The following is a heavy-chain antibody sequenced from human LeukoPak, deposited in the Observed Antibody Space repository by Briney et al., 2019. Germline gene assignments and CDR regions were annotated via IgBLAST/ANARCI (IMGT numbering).Heavy chain of an antibody. CDR3: GREAAWGFDY. CDR2: IYYSGST. V-gene: IGHV4-59*01. J-gene: IGHJ4*02. D-gene: IGHD7-27*01. Sequence: SETLSLTCTVSGGSISSYYWIWIRQPPGEGLEWIGYIYYSGSTNYNPSLKSRVPISVDTPKKQFSPKLSSVTAPDTAGYFLGREAAWGFDYWGQGTLVTVSS. CDR1: GGSISSYY.